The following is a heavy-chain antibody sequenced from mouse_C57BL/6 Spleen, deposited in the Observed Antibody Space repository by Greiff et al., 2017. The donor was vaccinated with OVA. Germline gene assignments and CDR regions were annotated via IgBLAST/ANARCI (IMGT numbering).Heavy chain of an antibody. Sequence: QVQLKQPGAELVMPGASVKLSCKASGYTFTSYWMHWVKQRPGQGLEWIGEIDPSDSYTNYNQKFKGKSTLTVDKSSSTAYMQLSSLTSEDSAVYYCARSYDVYAMDYWGQGTSVTVSS. CDR2: IDPSDSYT. CDR3: ARSYDVYAMDY. J-gene: IGHJ4*01. V-gene: IGHV1-69*01. D-gene: IGHD2-12*01. CDR1: GYTFTSYW.